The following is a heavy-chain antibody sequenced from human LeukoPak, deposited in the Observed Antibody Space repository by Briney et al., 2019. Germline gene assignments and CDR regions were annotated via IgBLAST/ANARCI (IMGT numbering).Heavy chain of an antibody. CDR1: GFTFSSYA. CDR2: ISGSGGST. CDR3: AKKTAVAGTCDY. V-gene: IGHV3-23*01. J-gene: IGHJ4*02. D-gene: IGHD6-19*01. Sequence: GGSLRLSCAASGFTFSSYAMSWVRQAPGKGLEWVSAISGSGGSTYYADSVKGRFTISRDNSKNTRYLQMNSLRAEDTAVYYCAKKTAVAGTCDYWGQGTLVTVSS.